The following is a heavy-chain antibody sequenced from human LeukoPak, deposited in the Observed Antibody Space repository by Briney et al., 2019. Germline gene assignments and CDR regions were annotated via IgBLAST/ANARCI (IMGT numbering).Heavy chain of an antibody. D-gene: IGHD2-2*01. CDR1: GFTFSSYA. V-gene: IGHV3-30*01. CDR3: ARDRVWYCSSTSCYLPFI. J-gene: IGHJ3*02. Sequence: GGSLRPSCAASGFTFSSYAMHWVRQAPGKGLEWVAVISHDGSNKYYADSVKGRFTISRDNSKNTLYLQMNSLRAEDTAVYYCARDRVWYCSSTSCYLPFIWGQGTMVIVSS. CDR2: ISHDGSNK.